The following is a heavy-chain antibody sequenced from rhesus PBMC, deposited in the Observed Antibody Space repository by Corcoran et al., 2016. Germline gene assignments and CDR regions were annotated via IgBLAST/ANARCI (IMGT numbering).Heavy chain of an antibody. V-gene: IGHV4-165*01. CDR1: GGSISGYY. D-gene: IGHD1-44*02. J-gene: IGHJ6*01. CDR2: CGGSSGST. Sequence: QVQLQESGPGVVTPSETLSLTCAFCGGSISGYYLWRWIRQPPGKGLEWIGDCGGSSGSTKYNTSRRNRVTISTDTSKNQCSLKLSSVTAADTAVYYCARDRQGRGGVDSWGQGVVVTVSS. CDR3: ARDRQGRGGVDS.